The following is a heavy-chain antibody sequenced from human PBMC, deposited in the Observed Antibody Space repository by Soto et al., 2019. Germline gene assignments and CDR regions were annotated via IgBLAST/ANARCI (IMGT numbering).Heavy chain of an antibody. CDR1: GYSFTSYW. J-gene: IGHJ4*02. Sequence: GESLKISCKGSGYSFTSYWISWVRQMPGKGLEWMGRIDPSDSYTNYSPSFQGHVTISADKSISTAYLQWSSLKASDTAMYYCARQGRYCSSTSCFDYWGQGTLVTVSS. CDR3: ARQGRYCSSTSCFDY. D-gene: IGHD2-2*01. CDR2: IDPSDSYT. V-gene: IGHV5-10-1*01.